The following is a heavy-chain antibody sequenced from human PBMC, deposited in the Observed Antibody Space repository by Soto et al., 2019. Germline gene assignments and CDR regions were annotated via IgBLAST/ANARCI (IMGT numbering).Heavy chain of an antibody. CDR2: IAGNGNT. CDR3: ARDRFPYSTGPNWFDP. Sequence: ASVKVSCKASGYTFTTYAIHWVRQAPGQRLEWMGWIAGNGNTKYSQKFQGRVTITRDTSASTASMELSSLRSEDTAVYYCARDRFPYSTGPNWFDPWGQGTLVTVSS. D-gene: IGHD6-19*01. V-gene: IGHV1-3*01. CDR1: GYTFTTYA. J-gene: IGHJ5*02.